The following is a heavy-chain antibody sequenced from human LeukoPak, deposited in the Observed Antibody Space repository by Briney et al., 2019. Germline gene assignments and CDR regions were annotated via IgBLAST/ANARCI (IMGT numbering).Heavy chain of an antibody. Sequence: GGSLRLSCAASGFTFSTYSMNWVRQAPGKGLEWVSSISSSGSYIYYADSVKGRFTISRDNAKNSLYLQMNSLRAEDTAVYYCARALYYDSSGYFGYWGQGTLVTVSS. CDR2: ISSSGSYI. CDR3: ARALYYDSSGYFGY. V-gene: IGHV3-21*01. D-gene: IGHD3-22*01. CDR1: GFTFSTYS. J-gene: IGHJ4*02.